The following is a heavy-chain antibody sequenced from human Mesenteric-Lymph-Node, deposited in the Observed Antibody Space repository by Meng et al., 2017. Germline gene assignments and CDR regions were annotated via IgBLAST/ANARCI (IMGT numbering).Heavy chain of an antibody. CDR1: GYTFTSYE. V-gene: IGHV1-8*03. CDR2: MNPNSGNT. CDR3: ARGEGYSSALGFDP. D-gene: IGHD6-19*01. Sequence: GRPVQSGAEVKKPGASGKVFWKASGYTFTSYEINWVRQATGQGLEWMGWMNPNSGNTGYAQKFQGRVTITRNTSISTAYMELSSLRSEDTAVYYCARGEGYSSALGFDPWGQGTLVTVSS. J-gene: IGHJ5*02.